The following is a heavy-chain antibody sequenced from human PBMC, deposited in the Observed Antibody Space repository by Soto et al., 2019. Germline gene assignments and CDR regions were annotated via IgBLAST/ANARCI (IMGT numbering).Heavy chain of an antibody. Sequence: KPSETLSLTCAVYGESFIGYYWTWIRQPPGKGLEWIGEINHRGSANYNPSLKSRVTISVDTPNNQFSLKLSSVTAADTSVYYCARTDIVTTNCFDPWGQGTLVTVSS. V-gene: IGHV4-34*01. J-gene: IGHJ5*02. CDR3: ARTDIVTTNCFDP. D-gene: IGHD5-12*01. CDR1: GESFIGYY. CDR2: INHRGSA.